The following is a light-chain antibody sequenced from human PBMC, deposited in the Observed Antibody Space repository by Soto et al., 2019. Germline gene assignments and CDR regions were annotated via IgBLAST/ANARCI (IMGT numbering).Light chain of an antibody. V-gene: IGKV3-11*01. J-gene: IGKJ4*01. Sequence: EIVLTQSPATLSLSPGETATLSCRASQSVGNIVAWYQHRPGQAPRLLISDASNMATGVPVRFSGSGSGTDFALTINNLEPEDFAVYYCQQRSDWPLTFGGGTKVEI. CDR1: QSVGNI. CDR2: DAS. CDR3: QQRSDWPLT.